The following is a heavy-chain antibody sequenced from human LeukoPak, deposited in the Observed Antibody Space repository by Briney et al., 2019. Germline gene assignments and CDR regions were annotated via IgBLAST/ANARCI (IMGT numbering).Heavy chain of an antibody. D-gene: IGHD6-19*01. CDR3: ARSRSGWYFDY. CDR2: ISSSSSTI. J-gene: IGHJ4*02. CDR1: GFTFSSYG. V-gene: IGHV3-48*01. Sequence: GGSLRLSCAASGFTFSSYGINWVRQAPGKGLEWVSYISSSSSTIYYADSVRGRFTISRDNAKNSLYLQMNSLRAEDTAVYYCARSRSGWYFDYWGQGTLVTVSS.